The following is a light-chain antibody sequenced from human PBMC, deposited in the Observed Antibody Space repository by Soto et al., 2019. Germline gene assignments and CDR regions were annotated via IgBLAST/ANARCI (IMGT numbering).Light chain of an antibody. CDR1: SSDVGSYNL. CDR3: CSYAGSCTFE. CDR2: EDI. Sequence: QSALTQPASVSGSPGQSITISCTGTSSDVGSYNLVSWYQQSPGKAPKLMIYEDIKRPSGVSDRFSGSKSGNTASLTISGLQAEDEADYYCCSYAGSCTFEFGGGTKLTVL. V-gene: IGLV2-23*02. J-gene: IGLJ2*01.